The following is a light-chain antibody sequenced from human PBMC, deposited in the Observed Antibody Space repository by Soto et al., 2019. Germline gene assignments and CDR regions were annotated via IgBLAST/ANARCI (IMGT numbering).Light chain of an antibody. CDR2: EVS. J-gene: IGLJ3*02. V-gene: IGLV2-8*01. Sequence: QSALTQSPSASGSPGQSVTISCTGTSSDVGGHNYVSWYQHHPGKAPKLIIYEVSKRPSGVPDRFSGSKSGNTASLTVSGLQAEDEAVYYCSSYAGSNNLVFGGGTKLTVL. CDR3: SSYAGSNNLV. CDR1: SSDVGGHNY.